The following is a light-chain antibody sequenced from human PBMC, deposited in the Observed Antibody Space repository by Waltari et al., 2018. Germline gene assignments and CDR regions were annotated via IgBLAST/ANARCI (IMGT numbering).Light chain of an antibody. V-gene: IGKV1-39*01. J-gene: IGKJ4*01. CDR3: QQSYSTPLT. Sequence: DIQITQSPSSLSASVGDRVTITCRASQTIRSNLNRYQQKAGKAPKLLMYAASSLQSGVPSRFSGSGSGTDFTLTISSLQPEDFATYYCQQSYSTPLTFGGGTKVEIK. CDR2: AAS. CDR1: QTIRSN.